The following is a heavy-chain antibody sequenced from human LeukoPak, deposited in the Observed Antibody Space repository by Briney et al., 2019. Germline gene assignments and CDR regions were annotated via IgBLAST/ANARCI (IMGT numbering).Heavy chain of an antibody. Sequence: SETLSLTCAVYGGSFSGYYWSWTRQPPGKGLEWIGEINHSGSTNYNPSLKSRVTISVDTSKNQFSLKLSSVTAADTAVYYCARRAEGEDYYGSGSSNWFDPWGQGTLVTVSS. V-gene: IGHV4-34*01. CDR2: INHSGST. CDR1: GGSFSGYY. CDR3: ARRAEGEDYYGSGSSNWFDP. D-gene: IGHD3-10*01. J-gene: IGHJ5*02.